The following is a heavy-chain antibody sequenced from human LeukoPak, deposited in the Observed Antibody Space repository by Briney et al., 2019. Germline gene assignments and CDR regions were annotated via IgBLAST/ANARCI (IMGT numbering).Heavy chain of an antibody. CDR2: IYRGGST. V-gene: IGHV3-66*01. Sequence: GGSLRLSCAASGFTVTSDCMSWVRQAPGKGLEEVSVIYRGGSTYYADSVQGRLTISRDNSNNTLYLQMNSLRADDTAVYYCTLRGSGSHYEGASVYWGQGTLVTVSS. J-gene: IGHJ4*02. D-gene: IGHD3-10*01. CDR1: GFTVTSDC. CDR3: TLRGSGSHYEGASVY.